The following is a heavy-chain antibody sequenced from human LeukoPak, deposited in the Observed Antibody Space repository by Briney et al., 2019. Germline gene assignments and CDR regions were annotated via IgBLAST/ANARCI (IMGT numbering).Heavy chain of an antibody. D-gene: IGHD3-22*01. CDR3: AKGQRLVVRGGDAFDM. V-gene: IGHV3-9*03. Sequence: GGSLRLSCAASVFTFDDYAMHWVRQAPGKGLEWVSGISWNSGSIGYADSVKGRFTISRDNSKNSLYLQMNSLRTEDMDLYYCAKGQRLVVRGGDAFDMWGQGTMVTVSS. CDR2: ISWNSGSI. CDR1: VFTFDDYA. J-gene: IGHJ3*02.